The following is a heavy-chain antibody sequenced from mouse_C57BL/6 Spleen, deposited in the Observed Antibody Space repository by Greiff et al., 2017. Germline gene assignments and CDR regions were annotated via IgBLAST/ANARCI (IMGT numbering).Heavy chain of an antibody. V-gene: IGHV6-3*01. D-gene: IGHD4-1*01. Sequence: EVHLVESGGGLVQPGGSMKLSCVASGFTFSNYWMNWVRQSPEKGLEWVAQIRLKSDNYATLYAESVKGRFTISRDDSKSSVYLQMNNLRAEDTGIYYCTGRANWDEYYFDYWGQGTTLTVSS. CDR2: IRLKSDNYAT. CDR1: GFTFSNYW. CDR3: TGRANWDEYYFDY. J-gene: IGHJ2*01.